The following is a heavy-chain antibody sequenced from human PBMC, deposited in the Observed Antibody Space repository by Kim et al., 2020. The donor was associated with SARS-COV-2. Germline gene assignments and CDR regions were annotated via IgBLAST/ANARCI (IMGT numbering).Heavy chain of an antibody. CDR3: ARGFTGPAGEAAGPPITFDY. CDR2: INHSGST. Sequence: SETLSLTCAVYGGSFSGYYWSWIRQPPGKGLEWIGEINHSGSTNYNPSLKSRVTISVDTSKNQFSLKLSSVTAADTAVYYCARGFTGPAGEAAGPPITFDYWGQGTLVTVSS. CDR1: GGSFSGYY. V-gene: IGHV4-34*01. D-gene: IGHD6-13*01. J-gene: IGHJ4*02.